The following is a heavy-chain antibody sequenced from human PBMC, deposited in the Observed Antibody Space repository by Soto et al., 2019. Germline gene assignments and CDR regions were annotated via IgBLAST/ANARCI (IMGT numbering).Heavy chain of an antibody. CDR3: ARGALWSGYYYGMDV. CDR1: GFTFSDYY. D-gene: IGHD3-3*01. J-gene: IGHJ6*02. V-gene: IGHV3-11*01. Sequence: VGSLRISCAASGFTFSDYYMSWIRQAPGKGLEWVSYISSSGSTIYYADSVKGRFTISRDNAKNSLYLQMNSLRAEDTAVYYCARGALWSGYYYGMDVWGQGTTVTVSS. CDR2: ISSSGSTI.